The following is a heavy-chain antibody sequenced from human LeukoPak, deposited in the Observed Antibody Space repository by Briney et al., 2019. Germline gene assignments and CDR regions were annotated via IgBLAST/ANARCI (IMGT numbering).Heavy chain of an antibody. Sequence: PSETLSLTCTVSGGSISSYSWSWIRQPPGKGLEWIGHTQISGNTIYNSSLKSRITISVETSKNQFSLKLRSVTAADTAVYYCARRNTKTGSDSKFDYWGRGTLVTVSS. D-gene: IGHD1-26*01. CDR1: GGSISSYS. CDR3: ARRNTKTGSDSKFDY. V-gene: IGHV4-59*08. CDR2: TQISGNT. J-gene: IGHJ4*02.